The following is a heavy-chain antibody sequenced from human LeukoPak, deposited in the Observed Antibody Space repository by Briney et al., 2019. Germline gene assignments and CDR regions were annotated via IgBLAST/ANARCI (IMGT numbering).Heavy chain of an antibody. CDR3: AREGGCSSTSCYGKVGWFDP. V-gene: IGHV1-69*04. D-gene: IGHD2-2*01. Sequence: GASVKVSCKASGGTFSSYAISWVRQAPGQGLEWMGRIIPILSIANYAQKFQGRVTITADKSTSTAYMELSSLRSEDTAVYYCAREGGCSSTSCYGKVGWFDPWGQGTLVTVSS. CDR1: GGTFSSYA. J-gene: IGHJ5*02. CDR2: IIPILSIA.